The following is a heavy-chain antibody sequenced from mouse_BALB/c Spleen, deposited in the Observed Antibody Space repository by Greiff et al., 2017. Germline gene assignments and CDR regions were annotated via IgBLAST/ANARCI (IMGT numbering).Heavy chain of an antibody. V-gene: IGHV3-2*02. D-gene: IGHD1-2*01. CDR1: GYSITSDYA. Sequence: DVKLQESGPGLVKPSQSLSLTCTVTGYSITSDYAWNWIRQFPGNKLEWMGYISYSGSTSYNPSLKSRISITRDTSKNQFFLQLNSVTTEDTATYYCARSTTATAMDYWGQGTSVTVSS. CDR3: ARSTTATAMDY. CDR2: ISYSGST. J-gene: IGHJ4*01.